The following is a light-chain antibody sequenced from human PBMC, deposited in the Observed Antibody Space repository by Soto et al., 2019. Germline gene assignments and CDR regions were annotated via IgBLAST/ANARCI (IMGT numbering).Light chain of an antibody. CDR3: QQSYSTPLT. Sequence: DIQMTQSPSSLSASVGDRVTITCRASQSISSYLNWYQQKPGKAPELLIYAASSLQSGVPSRFSGSGSGTDFTLTISSLQPEDFATYYCQQSYSTPLTFGGGTNVEIE. CDR1: QSISSY. J-gene: IGKJ4*01. V-gene: IGKV1-39*01. CDR2: AAS.